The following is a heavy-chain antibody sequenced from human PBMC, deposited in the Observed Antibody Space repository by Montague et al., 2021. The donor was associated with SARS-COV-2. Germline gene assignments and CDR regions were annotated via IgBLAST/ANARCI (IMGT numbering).Heavy chain of an antibody. CDR1: GGSITGYY. CDR2: IYDGGAV. V-gene: IGHV4-59*01. J-gene: IGHJ3*02. D-gene: IGHD4-23*01. CDR3: VREHPYGGSRGAYDI. Sequence: SETLSLTCTVSGGSITGYYWSWLRRSPGKGLEWIAYIYDGGAVNYSLSLGSRVTISTDTSKNQLSLKVNSVTAADTAVYYCVREHPYGGSRGAYDIWGPGTAVTVSS.